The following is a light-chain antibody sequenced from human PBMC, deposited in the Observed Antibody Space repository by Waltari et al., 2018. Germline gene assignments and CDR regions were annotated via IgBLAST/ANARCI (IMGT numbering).Light chain of an antibody. J-gene: IGKJ2*01. CDR2: AVS. V-gene: IGKV1-39*01. CDR3: QQTYSSPST. CDR1: QRISNH. Sequence: DIQMTQSPSSLSASVGDRVTITCRAGQRISNHLNWYQQKPGKAPKLLIYAVSNLQSGVPSRFSGSGSGTDFTLTISSLQPEDFATYYCQQTYSSPSTFGRGTKLQIK.